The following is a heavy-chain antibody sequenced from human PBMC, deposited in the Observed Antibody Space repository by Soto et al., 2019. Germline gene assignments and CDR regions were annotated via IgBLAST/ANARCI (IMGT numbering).Heavy chain of an antibody. CDR1: GYTFTGYY. V-gene: IGHV1-2*04. Sequence: ASVKVSCKASGYTFTGYYMHWVRQAPGQGPEWMGWINPNSGGTNYAQKFQGWVTMTRDTSISTAYMELSRLRSDDTAVYYCAREPRGGGDPSTITYYYYGMDVWGRATTVTVSS. J-gene: IGHJ6*02. CDR2: INPNSGGT. D-gene: IGHD3-10*01. CDR3: AREPRGGGDPSTITYYYYGMDV.